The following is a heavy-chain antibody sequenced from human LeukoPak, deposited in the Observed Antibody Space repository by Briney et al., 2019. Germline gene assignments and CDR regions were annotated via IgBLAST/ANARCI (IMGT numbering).Heavy chain of an antibody. CDR3: ARLYGDYKYYFDY. D-gene: IGHD4-17*01. V-gene: IGHV4-39*01. CDR2: IYYSGST. J-gene: IGHJ4*02. Sequence: NPSETLSLTCTVSGGSISSYYWGWVRHPPGKGLEWTGGIYYSGSTYYNPSLKSRVTISVDTSKNQFSLELSSVTAADTAVYYCARLYGDYKYYFDYWGQGTLVTVSS. CDR1: GGSISSYY.